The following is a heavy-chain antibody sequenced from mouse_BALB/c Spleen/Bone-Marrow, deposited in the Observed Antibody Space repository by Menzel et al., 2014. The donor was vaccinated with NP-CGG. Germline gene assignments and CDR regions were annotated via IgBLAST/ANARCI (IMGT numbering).Heavy chain of an antibody. CDR2: IDPANGNT. D-gene: IGHD1-1*01. CDR3: ARGGSSYGWYFDV. V-gene: IGHV14-3*02. CDR1: GFNIKDTY. J-gene: IGHJ1*01. Sequence: EVQLQESGAELVKPGASVKLSCTASGFNIKDTYMHWVKQRPEQGLEWIGRIDPANGNTKYDPKFQGKATITADTSSNTAYLKLNSRTSDDTAVYYCARGGSSYGWYFDVWGEGTTVTVSS.